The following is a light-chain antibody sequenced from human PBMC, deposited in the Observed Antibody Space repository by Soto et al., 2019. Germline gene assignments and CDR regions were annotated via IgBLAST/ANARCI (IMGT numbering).Light chain of an antibody. J-gene: IGKJ4*02. V-gene: IGKV3-20*01. CDR3: QQYGKSPLT. CDR2: AAS. Sequence: EILLTQSPGTLSLSPGERATLFCRASQSVSRSYLAWYQQKPGQAPSLLIFAASSRAAGIPKRFSGAGSGTDFTLTISRLGPEDFAVYYCQQYGKSPLTFGGGTKVEIK. CDR1: QSVSRSY.